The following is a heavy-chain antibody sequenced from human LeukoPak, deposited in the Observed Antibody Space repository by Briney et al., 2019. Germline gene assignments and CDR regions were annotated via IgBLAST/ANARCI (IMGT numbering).Heavy chain of an antibody. CDR3: ARDLPIYGQLSCSSTSCYNY. CDR2: INPNSGGT. D-gene: IGHD2-2*02. V-gene: IGHV1-2*02. CDR1: GYTFTGYY. J-gene: IGHJ4*02. Sequence: ASVKVSCKASGYTFTGYYMHWVRQAPGQGLEWMGWINPNSGGTNYAQKFQGRVTMTRDTSISTAYMELSRLRSDDTAVYYCARDLPIYGQLSCSSTSCYNYWGQGTLVTVSS.